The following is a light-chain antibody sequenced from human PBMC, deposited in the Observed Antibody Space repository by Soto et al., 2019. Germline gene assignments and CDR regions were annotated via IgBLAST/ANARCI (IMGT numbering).Light chain of an antibody. CDR1: QSISTN. J-gene: IGKJ4*01. Sequence: EIVVTQSPATLSLSPGERATLSCRTSQSISTNLAWYQQKPGQAPRLLIYGASNRATGIPARFTGSGSGRDFTLTISSLEPEDFAVYYCQQRSTLPLTFGGGTKVEIK. CDR3: QQRSTLPLT. CDR2: GAS. V-gene: IGKV3-11*02.